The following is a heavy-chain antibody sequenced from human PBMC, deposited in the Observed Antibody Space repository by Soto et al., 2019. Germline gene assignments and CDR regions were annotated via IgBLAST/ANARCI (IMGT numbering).Heavy chain of an antibody. D-gene: IGHD5-18*01. J-gene: IGHJ3*02. V-gene: IGHV3-30*18. CDR2: ISYDGSNK. Sequence: ESGGGVVQPGRSLRLSCAASGFTFSSYGMHWVRQAPGKGLEWVAVISYDGSNKYYADSVKGRFTISRDNSKNTLYLQMNSLRAEDTAVYYCAKDRLGYGYGAFDIWGQGTMVTVSS. CDR3: AKDRLGYGYGAFDI. CDR1: GFTFSSYG.